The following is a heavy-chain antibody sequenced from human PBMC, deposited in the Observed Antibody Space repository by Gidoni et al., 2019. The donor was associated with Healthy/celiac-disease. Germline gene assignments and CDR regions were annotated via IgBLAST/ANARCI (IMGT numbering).Heavy chain of an antibody. V-gene: IGHV3-21*01. J-gene: IGHJ4*02. CDR1: GFTFSSYS. CDR3: ARDREKSVTGYYVDHFDY. Sequence: EVQLVESGGGLVKPGGSLRLPCAASGFTFSSYSRNWVSPAPGKGLEWVSSISSVSSYIYYADSVKGRFTISRDNAKNSLYLQMNSLRAEDAAVYYCARDREKSVTGYYVDHFDYWGQGTLVTVSS. D-gene: IGHD3-9*01. CDR2: ISSVSSYI.